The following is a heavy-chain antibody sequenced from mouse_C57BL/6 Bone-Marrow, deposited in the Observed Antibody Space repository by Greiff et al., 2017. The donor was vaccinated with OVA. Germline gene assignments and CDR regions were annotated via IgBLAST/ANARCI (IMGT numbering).Heavy chain of an antibody. Sequence: DVMLVESGGGLVQPGDSLSLSCAASGFTFTNYYMSWVRQPPGKALEWLAFIRNKPNGSTPEYSASVKGRFTISRDKSQSILYLQMNALRAEGSATYYCASYKGGVAVDYFDYWGQGTALTVSS. CDR3: ASYKGGVAVDYFDY. V-gene: IGHV7-3*01. CDR2: IRNKPNGSTP. CDR1: GFTFTNYY. J-gene: IGHJ2*01. D-gene: IGHD1-1*01.